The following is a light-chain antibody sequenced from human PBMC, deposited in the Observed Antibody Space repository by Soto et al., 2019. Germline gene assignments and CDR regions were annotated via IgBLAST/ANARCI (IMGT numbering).Light chain of an antibody. CDR3: QQYGSSPPWT. CDR1: QSVSSSY. CDR2: LAS. V-gene: IGKV3-20*01. J-gene: IGKJ1*01. Sequence: EIVLTQSPGTLSLSPGEIATLYFSASQSVSSSYLAWYQQKPGQAPRLLIYLASSRATGIPDRFSGSGSGTDFTLTISRLEPEDFAVYYCQQYGSSPPWTFGQGTKVDIK.